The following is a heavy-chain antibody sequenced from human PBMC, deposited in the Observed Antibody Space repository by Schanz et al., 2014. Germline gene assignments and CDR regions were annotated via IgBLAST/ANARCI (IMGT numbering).Heavy chain of an antibody. CDR1: GYTFSDYG. J-gene: IGHJ5*02. V-gene: IGHV1-2*04. Sequence: QVQLVQSGDEVKKPGASVKVSCKTSGYTFSDYGITWVRQAPGQGLEWVGWINPNSGTTNYAQKFQGWVTMTRDTSISTAYMELSRLKSDDTAVYYCARDRRRYCSTASCLHDNWFDPWGQGTLVIVSS. D-gene: IGHD2-2*01. CDR2: INPNSGTT. CDR3: ARDRRRYCSTASCLHDNWFDP.